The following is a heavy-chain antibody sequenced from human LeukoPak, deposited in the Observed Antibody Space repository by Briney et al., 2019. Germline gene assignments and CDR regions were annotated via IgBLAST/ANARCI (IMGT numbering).Heavy chain of an antibody. V-gene: IGHV3-74*01. Sequence: GGSLRLSCAASGFTFSSYWMHWVRQAPGKGLVWVSRINSDGSSTSYADSVKGRFTISRDNAKNSLYLQMNSLRVEDTAVYYCARIQEYYYYYMDVWGKGTTVTVSS. CDR2: INSDGSST. CDR3: ARIQEYYYYYMDV. J-gene: IGHJ6*03. CDR1: GFTFSSYW.